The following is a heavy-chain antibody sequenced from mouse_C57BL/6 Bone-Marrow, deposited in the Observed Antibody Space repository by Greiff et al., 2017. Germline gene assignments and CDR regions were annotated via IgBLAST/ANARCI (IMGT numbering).Heavy chain of an antibody. J-gene: IGHJ4*01. CDR3: ARVYYYAMDY. CDR2: ISDGGSYT. Sequence: VQLKESGGGLVKPGGSLKLSCAASGFTFSSYAMSWVRQTPEKRLEWVATISDGGSYTYYPDNVKGRFTISRDNAKNNLYLQMSHLKSEDTAMYYCARVYYYAMDYWGQGTSVTVSS. CDR1: GFTFSSYA. V-gene: IGHV5-4*01.